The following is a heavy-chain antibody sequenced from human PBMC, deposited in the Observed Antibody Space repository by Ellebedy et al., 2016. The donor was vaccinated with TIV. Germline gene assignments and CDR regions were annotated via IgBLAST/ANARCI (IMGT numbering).Heavy chain of an antibody. V-gene: IGHV3-21*01. CDR3: ARDMGYSSGWHYFDY. CDR1: GFIFSNYN. Sequence: GESLKISCAASGFIFSNYNMNWVRQAPGKGLEWVSSISGSSDYIYYADSLKGRFTISRDNAKNSLYLQMNSLRAEDTAVYYCARDMGYSSGWHYFDYWGQGTLVTVSS. J-gene: IGHJ4*02. D-gene: IGHD6-19*01. CDR2: ISGSSDYI.